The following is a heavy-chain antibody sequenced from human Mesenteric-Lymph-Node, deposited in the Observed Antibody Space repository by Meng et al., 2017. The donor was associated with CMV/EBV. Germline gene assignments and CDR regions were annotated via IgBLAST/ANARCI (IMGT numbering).Heavy chain of an antibody. Sequence: GGSLRLSCAASGFTFDDYAMHWVRQAPGKGLEWVSGISWNSASIGYADSVKGRFSISRDNAKNSLYLQMNSLRAEDTALYYCAKSYGFGGRYYYYYGMDVWGQGTTVTVSS. CDR3: AKSYGFGGRYYYYYGMDV. D-gene: IGHD3-10*01. CDR1: GFTFDDYA. V-gene: IGHV3-9*01. CDR2: ISWNSASI. J-gene: IGHJ6*02.